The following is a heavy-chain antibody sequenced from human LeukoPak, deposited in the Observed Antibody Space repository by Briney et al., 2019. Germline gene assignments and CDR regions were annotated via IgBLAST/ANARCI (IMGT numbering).Heavy chain of an antibody. D-gene: IGHD3-16*01. CDR3: AGWGGGVNH. CDR1: GFDFATYW. CDR2: ISPDGSAR. Sequence: PGGSLRLSCSASGFDFATYWINWVRQAPGKVLEWVANISPDGSARYVDAVRGRFTTSRDNAKNSLSMEMNSLRAEDTAVYYCAGWGGGVNHWGQGTLVTVSS. V-gene: IGHV3-7*01. J-gene: IGHJ4*02.